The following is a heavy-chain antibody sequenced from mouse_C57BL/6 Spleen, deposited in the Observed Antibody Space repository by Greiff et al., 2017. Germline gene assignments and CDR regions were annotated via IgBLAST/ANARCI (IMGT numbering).Heavy chain of an antibody. D-gene: IGHD1-1*01. CDR3: ARNYEGFAY. Sequence: VQLQQSGPELVKPGASVKISCKASGYSFTGYYMNWVKQSPEKSLEWIGEINPSSGGTTYNQKFKAKATLTVDKSSSTAYMQLKSLTSEDSAVYYCARNYEGFAYWGQGTLVTVSA. V-gene: IGHV1-42*01. CDR2: INPSSGGT. J-gene: IGHJ3*01. CDR1: GYSFTGYY.